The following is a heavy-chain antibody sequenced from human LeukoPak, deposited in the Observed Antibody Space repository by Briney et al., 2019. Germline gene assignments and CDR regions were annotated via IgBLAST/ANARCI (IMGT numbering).Heavy chain of an antibody. J-gene: IGHJ4*02. CDR2: ISWNSGSI. D-gene: IGHD3-9*01. Sequence: GGSLRLSCAASGFTFDDYAMHWVRQAPGKGLEWVSGISWNSGSIGYVDSVKGRFTISRDNAKNSLYLQMNSLRAEDTALYYSAKASRLYDILTGYDYWGQGTLVTVSS. CDR3: AKASRLYDILTGYDY. CDR1: GFTFDDYA. V-gene: IGHV3-9*01.